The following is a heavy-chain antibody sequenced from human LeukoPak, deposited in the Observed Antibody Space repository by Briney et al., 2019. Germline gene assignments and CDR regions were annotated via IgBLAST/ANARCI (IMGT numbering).Heavy chain of an antibody. D-gene: IGHD2-15*01. V-gene: IGHV4-34*01. CDR1: GGSFSGYY. Sequence: KPSETLSLTCAVYGGSFSGYYWSWIRQPPGKGLEWIGEINHSGSTNYNPSLKSRVTISVDTSKNQFSLKLSSVTAADTAVYYCARSPWLVAAENSNAFDIWGQGTMVTVSS. CDR3: ARSPWLVAAENSNAFDI. CDR2: INHSGST. J-gene: IGHJ3*02.